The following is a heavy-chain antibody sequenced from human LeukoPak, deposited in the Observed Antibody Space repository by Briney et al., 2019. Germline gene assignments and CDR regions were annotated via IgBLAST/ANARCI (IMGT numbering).Heavy chain of an antibody. Sequence: SETLSLTCAVYGGSFSGYYWSWIRQPPGRGLEWIGEISHSGSTNYNPSLKSRVTISVDTPKNQFSLKLSSVTAADTAVYYCARVKGWPPRRDAFDIWGQGTMVTVSS. D-gene: IGHD6-19*01. CDR2: ISHSGST. V-gene: IGHV4-34*01. CDR1: GGSFSGYY. J-gene: IGHJ3*02. CDR3: ARVKGWPPRRDAFDI.